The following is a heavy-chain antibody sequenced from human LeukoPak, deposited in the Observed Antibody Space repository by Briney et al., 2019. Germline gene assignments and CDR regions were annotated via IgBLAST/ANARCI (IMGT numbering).Heavy chain of an antibody. Sequence: GASVKVSCKVSGYTLTELSMHWVRQAPGKGLEWMGGFDPEDGETIYAQKFQGRVTMTEDTSTDTAYVELSSLRSEDTAVYYCAANYYDSSGYGNWGQGTLVTVSS. CDR2: FDPEDGET. V-gene: IGHV1-24*01. D-gene: IGHD3-22*01. CDR1: GYTLTELS. J-gene: IGHJ4*02. CDR3: AANYYDSSGYGN.